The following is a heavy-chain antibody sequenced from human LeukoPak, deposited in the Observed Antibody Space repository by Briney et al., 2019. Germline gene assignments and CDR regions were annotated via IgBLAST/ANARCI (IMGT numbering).Heavy chain of an antibody. D-gene: IGHD2-21*02. Sequence: GGSLRLSCAASGFTFSDYYMSWIRQAPGKGLEGVSYISSSGSTIYYADSVKGRFTISRDNAKHSLFLQMNSLRAEDTAVYYCARDPGDRPRSSDYYMDVWGKGTTVTISS. CDR1: GFTFSDYY. V-gene: IGHV3-11*01. CDR2: ISSSGSTI. CDR3: ARDPGDRPRSSDYYMDV. J-gene: IGHJ6*03.